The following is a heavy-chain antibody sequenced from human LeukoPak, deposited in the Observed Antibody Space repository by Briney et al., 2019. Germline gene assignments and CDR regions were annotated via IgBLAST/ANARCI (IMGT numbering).Heavy chain of an antibody. Sequence: GASVKVSCKASGYTFTSYYMHWVRQAPGQGLEWMGIINPSGGSTSYAQKFQGRVTMTRDMSTSTVYMELSSLRSEDTAVYYCARDGYYDYVWGSYRSLKPTKVDYWGQGTLVTVSS. V-gene: IGHV1-46*01. CDR3: ARDGYYDYVWGSYRSLKPTKVDY. D-gene: IGHD3-16*02. CDR2: INPSGGST. CDR1: GYTFTSYY. J-gene: IGHJ4*02.